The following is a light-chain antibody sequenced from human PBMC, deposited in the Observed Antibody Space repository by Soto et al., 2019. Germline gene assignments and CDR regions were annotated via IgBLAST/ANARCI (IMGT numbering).Light chain of an antibody. CDR1: SSDVGAYNY. Sequence: QSALTQPASVSGSPGQSITISCTGTSSDVGAYNYVSWYQQHPGKAPKLMIYDVSNRPSGVSKRFSGSKSGNTASLTISGLQAEDEADYYCSSYTRSSTHVFGGGTKLTVL. CDR3: SSYTRSSTHV. CDR2: DVS. V-gene: IGLV2-14*01. J-gene: IGLJ2*01.